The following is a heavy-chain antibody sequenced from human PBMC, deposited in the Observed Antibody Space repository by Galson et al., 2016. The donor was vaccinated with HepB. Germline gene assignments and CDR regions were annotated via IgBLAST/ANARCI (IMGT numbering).Heavy chain of an antibody. J-gene: IGHJ6*02. CDR1: GFTFSSYS. CDR3: ARDRVSGDFWSGYYTGIGMDV. CDR2: IRSSSSTI. V-gene: IGHV3-48*02. D-gene: IGHD3-3*01. Sequence: SLRLSCAASGFTFSSYSMNWVRQAPGKGLEWVSYIRSSSSTIYYADSVKGRFTISRDNAKNSLYLQMNSLRDEDTAVYYCARDRVSGDFWSGYYTGIGMDVWGHGTTVTVSS.